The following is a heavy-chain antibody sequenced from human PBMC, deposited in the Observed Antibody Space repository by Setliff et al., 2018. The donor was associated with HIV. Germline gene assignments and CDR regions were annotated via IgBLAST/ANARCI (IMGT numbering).Heavy chain of an antibody. Sequence: ASVKVSCKVSGSTISEYGVSWVRQAPGHGLEWMGWISADNRDTESSQKFQGRVTMTTDTSTETVYIGLRSLRPDDTAVYYCARGAGGLDYGMDVWGQGTMVTVSS. CDR1: GSTISEYG. D-gene: IGHD3-10*01. CDR3: ARGAGGLDYGMDV. CDR2: ISADNRDT. V-gene: IGHV1-18*01. J-gene: IGHJ6*02.